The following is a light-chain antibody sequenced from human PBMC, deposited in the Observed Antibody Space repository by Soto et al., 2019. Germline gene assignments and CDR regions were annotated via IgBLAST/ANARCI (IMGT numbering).Light chain of an antibody. CDR3: QQRSDWPIT. Sequence: EIVLTQFPATLSLSPGERATLTCRASQSVGSYLAWYQQKPGQAPRLLIYDVSTRATGIPARFSGSGSGTDFTLTITSLEPEDFAVYPCQQRSDWPITFGQGTRLEIK. V-gene: IGKV3-11*01. J-gene: IGKJ5*01. CDR1: QSVGSY. CDR2: DVS.